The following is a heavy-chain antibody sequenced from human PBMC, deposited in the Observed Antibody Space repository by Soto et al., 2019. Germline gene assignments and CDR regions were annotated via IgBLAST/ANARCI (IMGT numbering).Heavy chain of an antibody. D-gene: IGHD4-17*01. Sequence: QVQLVESGGGVVQPGRSLRLSCAASGFTFSSYGMHWVRQAPGKGLEWVAVIWYDGSNKYYADSVKGRFTISRDNSKNTLYLQMNSRRAEETAVYYCARALVMTTVVTLFDYWGQGTLVTVSS. V-gene: IGHV3-33*01. CDR3: ARALVMTTVVTLFDY. CDR2: IWYDGSNK. CDR1: GFTFSSYG. J-gene: IGHJ4*02.